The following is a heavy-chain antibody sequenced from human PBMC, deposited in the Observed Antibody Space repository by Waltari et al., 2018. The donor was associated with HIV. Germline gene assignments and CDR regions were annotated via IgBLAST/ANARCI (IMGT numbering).Heavy chain of an antibody. CDR2: IYYSGST. J-gene: IGHJ4*02. Sequence: QLQLQESGPGLVKPSETLSLICTVSGGSISSSSYYWGWIRQPPGKGLEWIGIIYYSGSTYYNPSLKSRVTISVDTSKNQFSLKLSSVTAADTAVYYCARPYSSSWYYFDYWGQGTLVTVSS. D-gene: IGHD6-13*01. CDR3: ARPYSSSWYYFDY. CDR1: GGSISSSSYY. V-gene: IGHV4-39*01.